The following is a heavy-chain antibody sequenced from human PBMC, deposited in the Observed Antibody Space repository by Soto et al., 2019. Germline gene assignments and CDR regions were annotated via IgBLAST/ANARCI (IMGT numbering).Heavy chain of an antibody. V-gene: IGHV4-34*01. CDR3: AREGWRGYSYGAYYYYYMDV. Sequence: PSETLSLTCAVYGGSFSGYYWSWIRQPPGKGLEWIGEINHSGSTNYNPSLKSRVTISVDTSKNQFSLKLSSVTAADTAVYYCAREGWRGYSYGAYYYYYMDVWGKGTTVTVSS. J-gene: IGHJ6*03. CDR1: GGSFSGYY. CDR2: INHSGST. D-gene: IGHD5-18*01.